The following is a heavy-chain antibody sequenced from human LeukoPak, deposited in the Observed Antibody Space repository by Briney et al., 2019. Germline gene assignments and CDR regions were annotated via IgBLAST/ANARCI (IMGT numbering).Heavy chain of an antibody. CDR3: ARGRIAAAAHDY. Sequence: GGSLRLSCAASGFIFSKYWMTWVRQAPGKGLEWVAVISYDGSNKYYADSVKGRFTISRDNSKNTLYLQMNSLRAGDTAVYYCARGRIAAAAHDYWGQGTLVTVSS. CDR1: GFIFSKYW. V-gene: IGHV3-30-3*01. D-gene: IGHD6-13*01. CDR2: ISYDGSNK. J-gene: IGHJ4*02.